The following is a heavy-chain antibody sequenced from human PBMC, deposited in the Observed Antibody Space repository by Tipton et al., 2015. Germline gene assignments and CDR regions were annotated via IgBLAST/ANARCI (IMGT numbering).Heavy chain of an antibody. CDR1: GGSISHYY. D-gene: IGHD2-2*01. V-gene: IGHV4-59*12. CDR3: AKEHTPYCSRTSCYGFHFDY. Sequence: TLSLTCTVSGGSISHYYWSWIRQPPGKGLEWIGYTYYGGSTNNNPSLKSRVTISVDTSKNHFSLRLSSVTAADTAVYYCAKEHTPYCSRTSCYGFHFDYWGQGTLVTVSS. CDR2: TYYGGST. J-gene: IGHJ4*02.